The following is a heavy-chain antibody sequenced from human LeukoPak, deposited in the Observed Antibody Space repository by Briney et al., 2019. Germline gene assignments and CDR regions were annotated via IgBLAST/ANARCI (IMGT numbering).Heavy chain of an antibody. CDR3: TTPLSYYYDSSGYYVGGHFDY. Sequence: GGSLRLSCAASGFTFSNAWMSWVRQAPGKGLEWGGRIKSKTDGGTTDYAATVKGRFTISRDDSKNTLYLQMNSLKTEDTAVYYCTTPLSYYYDSSGYYVGGHFDYWGQGTLVTVSS. D-gene: IGHD3-22*01. V-gene: IGHV3-15*01. CDR1: GFTFSNAW. CDR2: IKSKTDGGTT. J-gene: IGHJ4*02.